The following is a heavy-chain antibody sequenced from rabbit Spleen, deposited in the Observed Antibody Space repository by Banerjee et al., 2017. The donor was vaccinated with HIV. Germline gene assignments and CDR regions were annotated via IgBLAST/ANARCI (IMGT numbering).Heavy chain of an antibody. CDR3: ARVTDGWGLTLFNL. J-gene: IGHJ4*01. CDR2: IDSGSSGFT. D-gene: IGHD4-1*01. CDR1: GFSFSITSY. Sequence: QSLEESGGDLVQPGASLTLTCTASGFSFSITSYLCGVRPAPGKGMEWIACIDSGSSGFTYYANWAKGRFPCSKTSSPTVDVKMTRLTVADTATYFCARVTDGWGLTLFNLWGPGTLVTVS. V-gene: IGHV1S40*01.